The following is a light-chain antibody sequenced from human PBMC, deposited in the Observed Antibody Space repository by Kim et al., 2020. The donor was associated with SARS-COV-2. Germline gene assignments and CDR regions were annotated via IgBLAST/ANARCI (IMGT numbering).Light chain of an antibody. CDR1: TGTVTSDHY. V-gene: IGLV7-46*01. Sequence: QAVVTQEPPLTVSPGGTVTLTCDSSTGTVTSDHYPSWFQQKPGQAPRTLIYDTSDKHSWTPARFSGSLLGGKAALTLSGAQPEDEADYYCLLSYTDARVFGGGNKLTVL. J-gene: IGLJ3*02. CDR2: DTS. CDR3: LLSYTDARV.